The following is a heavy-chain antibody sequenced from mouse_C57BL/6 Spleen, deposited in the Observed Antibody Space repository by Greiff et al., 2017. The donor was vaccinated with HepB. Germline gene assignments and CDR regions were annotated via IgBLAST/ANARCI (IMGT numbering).Heavy chain of an antibody. CDR3: ARHERDGYDGTSYFDY. CDR2: FYPGSGSI. Sequence: QVQLKESGAELVKPGASVKLSCKASGYTFTEYTIHWVKQRSGQGLEWIGWFYPGSGSIKYNEKFKDKATLTADKSSSTVYMELSRLTSEDSAVYFCARHERDGYDGTSYFDYWGQGTTLTVSS. CDR1: GYTFTEYT. V-gene: IGHV1-62-2*01. J-gene: IGHJ2*01. D-gene: IGHD2-2*01.